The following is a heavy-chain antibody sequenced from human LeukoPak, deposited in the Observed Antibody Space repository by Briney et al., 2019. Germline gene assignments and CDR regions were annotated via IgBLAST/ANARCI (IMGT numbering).Heavy chain of an antibody. D-gene: IGHD2-15*01. Sequence: SETLSLTCTYSGGSISSSSYHWGWIRQSPGKGLEWVASVFFNGDTYYNPSLKSRVTISVDTSKNQFPLKLSSVTAADTAVYYCATLGYCSGGSCYSSSNSDYWGQGTLVTVSS. J-gene: IGHJ4*02. V-gene: IGHV4-39*06. CDR1: GGSISSSSYH. CDR3: ATLGYCSGGSCYSSSNSDY. CDR2: VFFNGDT.